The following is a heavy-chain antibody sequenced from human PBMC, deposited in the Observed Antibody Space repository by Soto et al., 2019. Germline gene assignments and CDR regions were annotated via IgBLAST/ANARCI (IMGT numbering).Heavy chain of an antibody. CDR3: AVRPGTFDS. V-gene: IGHV1-8*01. CDR1: GYTFTSYD. CDR2: MNPNSGDT. Sequence: ASVKVSCKASGYTFTSYDIEWMRQATGQGLEWMGWMNPNSGDTGYAQQFQGRVSMTRDTSITTAYMELSSLRSEDTAVYYCAVRPGTFDSWGQGTLVTVSS. J-gene: IGHJ4*02.